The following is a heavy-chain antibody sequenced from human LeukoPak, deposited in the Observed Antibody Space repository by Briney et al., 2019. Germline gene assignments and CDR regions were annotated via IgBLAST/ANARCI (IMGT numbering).Heavy chain of an antibody. CDR2: IYYSGST. CDR1: GGSISSYY. Sequence: PSETLPLTCTVSGGSISSYYWSWIRQPPGKGLEWIGYIYYSGSTNYNPSLKSRVTISVDTSKNQFSLKLSSVTAADTAVYYCARDRGSYDYWGQGTLVTVSS. V-gene: IGHV4-59*01. J-gene: IGHJ4*02. CDR3: ARDRGSYDY. D-gene: IGHD1-26*01.